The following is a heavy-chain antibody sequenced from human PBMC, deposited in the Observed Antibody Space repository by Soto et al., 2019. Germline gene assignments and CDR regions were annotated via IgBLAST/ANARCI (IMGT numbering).Heavy chain of an antibody. CDR1: GGSISSYY. CDR3: ARDKPLIQLSYYGMDV. D-gene: IGHD5-18*01. CDR2: IYTSGST. Sequence: SETLSRTCTVSGGSISSYYWSWIRQPAGKGLEWIGRIYTSGSTNYNPSLKSRVTMSVDTSKNQFSLKLGSVTAADTDVYYCARDKPLIQLSYYGMDVWGQGPPV. V-gene: IGHV4-4*07. J-gene: IGHJ6*02.